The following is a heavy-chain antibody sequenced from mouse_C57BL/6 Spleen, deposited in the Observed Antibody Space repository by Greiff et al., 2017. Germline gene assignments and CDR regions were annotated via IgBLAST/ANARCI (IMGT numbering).Heavy chain of an antibody. D-gene: IGHD1-1*01. Sequence: EVKLMESGPELVKPGASVKISCKASGYSFTDYNMNWVKQSNGKSLEWIGVINPNYGTTSYNQKFKGKATLTVDQSSSTAYMQLNSLTSEDSAVYYCAGTTVGNFLDYWGQGTTLTVSS. CDR3: AGTTVGNFLDY. V-gene: IGHV1-39*01. CDR1: GYSFTDYN. CDR2: INPNYGTT. J-gene: IGHJ2*01.